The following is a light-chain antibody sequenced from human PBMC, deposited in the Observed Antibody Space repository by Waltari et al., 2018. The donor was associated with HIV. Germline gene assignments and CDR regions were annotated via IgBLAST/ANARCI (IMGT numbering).Light chain of an antibody. CDR1: QSINRY. J-gene: IGKJ4*01. CDR3: QQRSNWPLT. CDR2: DAS. V-gene: IGKV3-11*01. Sequence: EIVLTQSPATLSLSPGERASQSINRYLAWYQQKPGQAPRLLIYDASNRATGIPARFSGSGSGTDFTLTISSLEAEDFAVYYCQQRSNWPLTFGGGTKVEIK.